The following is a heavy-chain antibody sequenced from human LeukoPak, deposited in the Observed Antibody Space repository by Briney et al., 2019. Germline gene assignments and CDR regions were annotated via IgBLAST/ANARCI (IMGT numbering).Heavy chain of an antibody. D-gene: IGHD1-1*01. CDR3: ARGYDWFDP. CDR1: GGSIGSHY. V-gene: IGHV4-59*11. CDR2: IYYSGST. J-gene: IGHJ5*02. Sequence: SETLSLTCTVSGGSIGSHYWSWIRQPPGKGLEWIGYIYYSGSTNYNPSLKSRVTISVDTSKNQFSLKLSSVTAADTAVYYCARGYDWFDPWGQGTLVTVSS.